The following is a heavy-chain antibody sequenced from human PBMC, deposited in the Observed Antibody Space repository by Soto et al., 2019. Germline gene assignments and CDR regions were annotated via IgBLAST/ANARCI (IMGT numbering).Heavy chain of an antibody. Sequence: GGSLRLSCAASGFTFSSYGMHWVLQAPGKGLEWVAVIWYDGSNKYYADSVKGRFTISRDNSKNTLYLQMNSLRAEDTAVYYCARDRDSSGWDLYYWGQGTLVTVSS. J-gene: IGHJ4*02. CDR2: IWYDGSNK. CDR1: GFTFSSYG. CDR3: ARDRDSSGWDLYY. D-gene: IGHD6-19*01. V-gene: IGHV3-33*01.